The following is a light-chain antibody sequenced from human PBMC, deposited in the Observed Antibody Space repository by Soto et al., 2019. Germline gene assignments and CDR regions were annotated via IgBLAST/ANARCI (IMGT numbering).Light chain of an antibody. CDR3: HQYCSSPPWT. J-gene: IGKJ1*01. CDR2: GAS. CDR1: ESVSSSY. Sequence: KSRRTRSQCHVVDPALSCSASESVSSSYLAWYQQKPGQAPRLLIYGASTRATGIPDRFSGSGSGADFGISISRLVPADLVVYYCHQYCSSPPWTFGQGTKVDIK. V-gene: IGKV3-20*01.